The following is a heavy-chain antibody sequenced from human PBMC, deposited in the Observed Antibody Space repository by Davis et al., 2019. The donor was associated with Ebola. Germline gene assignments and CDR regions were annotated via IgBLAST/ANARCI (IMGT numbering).Heavy chain of an antibody. CDR2: ISYDGSNK. V-gene: IGHV3-30-3*01. D-gene: IGHD1-26*01. J-gene: IGHJ4*02. Sequence: GGSLRLSCAASGFTFSTYAMHWVRQAPGKGLEWVAVISYDGSNKYYADSVKGRFTISRDNAKNSLYLQMNSLRDEDTAVYYCARGSWGYWGQGTLVTVSS. CDR3: ARGSWGY. CDR1: GFTFSTYA.